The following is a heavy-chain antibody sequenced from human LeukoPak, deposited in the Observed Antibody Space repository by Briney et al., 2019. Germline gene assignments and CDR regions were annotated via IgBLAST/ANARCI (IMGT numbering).Heavy chain of an antibody. V-gene: IGHV3-74*01. D-gene: IGHD3-10*01. CDR3: ARVRLTMVRGVID. Sequence: QSGGSLRLSCAASGFTFSSYWMHWVRQAPGKGLVWVSRINSDGSSTSYADSVKGRFTISRDNAKNTLYLQMNSLRAEDTAVYYSARVRLTMVRGVIDWGQGTLVTVSS. CDR2: INSDGSST. J-gene: IGHJ4*02. CDR1: GFTFSSYW.